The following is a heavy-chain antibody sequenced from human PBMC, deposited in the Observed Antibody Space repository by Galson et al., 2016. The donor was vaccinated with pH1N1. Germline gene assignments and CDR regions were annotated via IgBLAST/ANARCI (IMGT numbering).Heavy chain of an antibody. CDR1: GFSLSTSGMS. J-gene: IGHJ6*03. Sequence: PALVKSTQTLTLTCTFSGFSLSTSGMSVSWIRQPPGKALEWLARIDWDDDKYYRTSLQTRLTLSKYTSKNQVVLTMTNMDPVDTASYSCARGPGAVPGTNNENYMDVWGKGTTVTVSS. D-gene: IGHD6-19*01. V-gene: IGHV2-70*11. CDR2: IDWDDDK. CDR3: ARGPGAVPGTNNENYMDV.